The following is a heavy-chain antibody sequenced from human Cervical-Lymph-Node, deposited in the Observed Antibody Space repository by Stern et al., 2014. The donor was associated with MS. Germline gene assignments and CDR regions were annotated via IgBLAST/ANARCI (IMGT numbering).Heavy chain of an antibody. D-gene: IGHD3-3*01. Sequence: DQLVESGAEARAPGASMKVSCKASGYIFTDYYLHWVRQAPGQGLEWLGWINPNSGGTNYAQNFQGRVTMTRDTSISTAYMELRWLGSADTAVYYCAGGSGTAYDLRGDYWGQGTLVTVSS. CDR3: AGGSGTAYDLRGDY. CDR2: INPNSGGT. J-gene: IGHJ4*01. V-gene: IGHV1-2*02. CDR1: GYIFTDYY.